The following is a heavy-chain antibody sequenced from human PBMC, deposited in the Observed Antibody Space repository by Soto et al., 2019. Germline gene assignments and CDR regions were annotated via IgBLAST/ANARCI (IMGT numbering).Heavy chain of an antibody. V-gene: IGHV3-23*01. CDR2: ISGSGDEK. CDR3: AKDHAGSGHYSGSYLDY. CDR1: GLTFSYA. D-gene: IGHD3-22*01. Sequence: GGSLRLSCVASGLTFSYAMSWVRQAPGKGLEWVSAISGSGDEKYYADSVKGRFTISRDYSKNTLYLQMNSLRAEDTAIYYCAKDHAGSGHYSGSYLDYWGQGTLVTVSS. J-gene: IGHJ4*02.